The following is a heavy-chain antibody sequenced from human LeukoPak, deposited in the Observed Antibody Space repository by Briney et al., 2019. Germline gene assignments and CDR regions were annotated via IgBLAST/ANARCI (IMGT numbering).Heavy chain of an antibody. D-gene: IGHD4/OR15-4a*01. V-gene: IGHV3-30*03. CDR1: GFTFSSYG. CDR3: SASRPHYGDYYGLDV. Sequence: GGSLRLSCAASGFTFSSYGMHWVRQAPGKGLEWVAVISYDGSHKYSADSVKGRFTISRDNSKNTLYLQMNSLRTEDTAVYFCSASRPHYGDYYGLDVWGQGTTVTVSS. J-gene: IGHJ6*02. CDR2: ISYDGSHK.